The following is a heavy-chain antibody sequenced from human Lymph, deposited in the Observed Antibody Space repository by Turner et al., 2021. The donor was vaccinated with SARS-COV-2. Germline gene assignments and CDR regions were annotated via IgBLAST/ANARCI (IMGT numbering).Heavy chain of an antibody. D-gene: IGHD1-26*01. CDR2: ISYDGFNK. Sequence: QVQLVESGGGVVQPGRSLTLSCAASGFTFSTYAIHWVRQAPGKGLEWVAVISYDGFNKYYSDSVKGQFTISRDNSKNTLYLQMSSLRAEDTAVYYCARGSGSYLSAFDIWGQGTMVTVSS. CDR1: GFTFSTYA. CDR3: ARGSGSYLSAFDI. V-gene: IGHV3-30*04. J-gene: IGHJ3*02.